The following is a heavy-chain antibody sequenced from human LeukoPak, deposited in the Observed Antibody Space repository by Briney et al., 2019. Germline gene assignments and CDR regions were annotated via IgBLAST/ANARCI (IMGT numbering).Heavy chain of an antibody. Sequence: GSLRLSCAASGFTFSSYAMSWVRQPPGKGLEWIGEINHSGSTNYNPSLKSRVTISVDTSKNQFSLKLSSVTAADTAVYYCARVKGFGVVIRSDAFDIWGQGTMVTVSS. V-gene: IGHV4-34*01. CDR1: GFTFSSYA. CDR2: INHSGST. CDR3: ARVKGFGVVIRSDAFDI. J-gene: IGHJ3*02. D-gene: IGHD3-3*01.